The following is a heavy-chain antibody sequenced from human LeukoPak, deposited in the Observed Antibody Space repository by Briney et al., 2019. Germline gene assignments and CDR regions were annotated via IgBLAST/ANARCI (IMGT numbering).Heavy chain of an antibody. Sequence: SETLSLTCTVSGGSISSSSYYWGWIRQPPGKGLEWIGSIYYSGITYYNPSRKSRVTISVDTSKNQLSLKLSAETAADTAVYYCATQHDILTGFDYWGLGTLVTVSS. CDR2: IYYSGIT. CDR3: ATQHDILTGFDY. D-gene: IGHD3-9*01. V-gene: IGHV4-39*01. J-gene: IGHJ4*02. CDR1: GGSISSSSYY.